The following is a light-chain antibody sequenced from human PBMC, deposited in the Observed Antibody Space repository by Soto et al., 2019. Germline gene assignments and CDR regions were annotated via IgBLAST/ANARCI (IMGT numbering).Light chain of an antibody. V-gene: IGLV2-8*01. CDR2: EVT. Sequence: CAGTSSDVGAYDYVSWYQQRPGKAPKLIIYEVTKRPSGVPDRFSGSKSGNTASLTVSGLQPDDEADYYCSSFAATNIFAVLFGGGTQLTVL. J-gene: IGLJ2*01. CDR1: SSDVGAYDY. CDR3: SSFAATNIFAVL.